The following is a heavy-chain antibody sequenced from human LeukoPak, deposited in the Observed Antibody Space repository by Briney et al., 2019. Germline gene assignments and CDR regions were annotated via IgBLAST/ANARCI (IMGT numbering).Heavy chain of an antibody. CDR3: ARGDDILTGYYYHDY. J-gene: IGHJ4*02. D-gene: IGHD3-9*01. Sequence: PGGSLRLSCAASGFTFSSYGMHWVRQAPGKGLEWVAVISYDGSNKYYADSVKGRFTISRDNSKNTLYLQMNSLRAEDTAVYYCARGDDILTGYYYHDYWGQGTLVTVSS. CDR2: ISYDGSNK. V-gene: IGHV3-30*03. CDR1: GFTFSSYG.